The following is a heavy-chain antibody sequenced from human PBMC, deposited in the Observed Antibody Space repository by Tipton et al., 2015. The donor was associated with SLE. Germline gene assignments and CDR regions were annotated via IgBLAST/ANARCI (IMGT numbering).Heavy chain of an antibody. V-gene: IGHV4-39*07. CDR3: VRLRREHQIVRLGWF. Sequence: GLVKPSDTLSLTCSVSGGSIYMSSYYWGWIRQPPGKGLEWIGSVYYSGSAYSNPSLRSRVTISIDTSKNEFSLNLRSVTAADTAVYYCVRLRREHQIVRLGWFWGLGTLVTVSS. CDR2: VYYSGSA. D-gene: IGHD2/OR15-2a*01. J-gene: IGHJ1*01. CDR1: GGSIYMSSYY.